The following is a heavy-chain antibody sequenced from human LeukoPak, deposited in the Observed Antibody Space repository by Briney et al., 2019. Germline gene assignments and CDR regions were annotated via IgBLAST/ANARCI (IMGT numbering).Heavy chain of an antibody. D-gene: IGHD3-22*01. Sequence: GGSLRLSCAASGFTFSDYYMSWIRQAPGKGLEWVSYISSSGSTIYYADSVKGRFTISRDNAKNSLYLQMNSLRAEDTAVYYCARDLFRDDSSGYYSQLFGYWGQGTLVTVSS. CDR1: GFTFSDYY. V-gene: IGHV3-11*01. CDR3: ARDLFRDDSSGYYSQLFGY. J-gene: IGHJ4*02. CDR2: ISSSGSTI.